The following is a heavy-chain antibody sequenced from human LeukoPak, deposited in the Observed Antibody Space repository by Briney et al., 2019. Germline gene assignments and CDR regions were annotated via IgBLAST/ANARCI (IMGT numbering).Heavy chain of an antibody. D-gene: IGHD4-11*01. CDR2: ISGSGGST. CDR3: ATRLSNYAISEFGYFDY. Sequence: PGGSLRLSCAASGFTFSSYAMSWVRQAPGKGLEWVSAISGSGGSTYYADSVKGRFTISRDNSKNTLYLQMNSLRAEDTAVYYCATRLSNYAISEFGYFDYWGQGTLVTVSS. V-gene: IGHV3-23*01. CDR1: GFTFSSYA. J-gene: IGHJ4*02.